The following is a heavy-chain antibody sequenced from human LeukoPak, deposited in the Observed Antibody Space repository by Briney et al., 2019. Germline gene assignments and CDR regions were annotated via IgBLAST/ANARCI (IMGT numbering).Heavy chain of an antibody. D-gene: IGHD6-13*01. CDR3: AKDAAGPEY. J-gene: IGHJ4*02. CDR1: GLSFSSYS. CDR2: ISASGRDT. Sequence: GGSLRLSCVVSGLSFSSYSMTWVRQAPGKGLEWVSGISASGRDTWFPDSVKSRFTISRDNSKNTLFLQMNSLRVEDTAIYYCAKDAAGPEYWGQGTLVTVSS. V-gene: IGHV3-23*01.